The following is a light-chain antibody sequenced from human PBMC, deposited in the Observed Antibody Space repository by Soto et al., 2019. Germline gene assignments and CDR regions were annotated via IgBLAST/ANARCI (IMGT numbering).Light chain of an antibody. Sequence: QSALTQPASVSGSPGQSITIPCTGTSSDVGGYNYVSWYQQHPGKAPKLMIYGVSNRPSGVSNRFSGSKSGNTASLTISGLQAEDEDDYYCSSYTSCATLYVFGTGTKVTVL. CDR3: SSYTSCATLYV. V-gene: IGLV2-14*01. CDR2: GVS. J-gene: IGLJ1*01. CDR1: SSDVGGYNY.